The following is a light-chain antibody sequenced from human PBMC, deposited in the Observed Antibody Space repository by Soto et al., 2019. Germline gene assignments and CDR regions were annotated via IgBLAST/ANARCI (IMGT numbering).Light chain of an antibody. CDR3: CSYADSSRIYV. CDR1: SSDVGSYNL. J-gene: IGLJ1*01. CDR2: EGS. V-gene: IGLV2-23*01. Sequence: QSALTQPASVSGSPGQSITISCTGTSSDVGSYNLVSWYQQHPGKAPKLMIYEGSKRPSGISNRFSGSKSGNTASLTISGLQAEDEAEYYCCSYADSSRIYVFGSGIQLTVL.